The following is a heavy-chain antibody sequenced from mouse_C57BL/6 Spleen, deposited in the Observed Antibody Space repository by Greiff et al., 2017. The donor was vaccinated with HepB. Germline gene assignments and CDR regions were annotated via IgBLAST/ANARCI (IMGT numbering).Heavy chain of an antibody. J-gene: IGHJ4*01. V-gene: IGHV1-80*01. CDR3: ARGSTTVVPSAMDY. D-gene: IGHD1-1*01. Sequence: QVQLQQSGAELVKPGASVKISCKASGYAFSSYWMNWVKQRPGKGLEWIGQIYPGDGDTNYNGKFKGKATLTADKSSSPAYMQLSSLTSEDSAVYFCARGSTTVVPSAMDYWGQGTSVTVSS. CDR1: GYAFSSYW. CDR2: IYPGDGDT.